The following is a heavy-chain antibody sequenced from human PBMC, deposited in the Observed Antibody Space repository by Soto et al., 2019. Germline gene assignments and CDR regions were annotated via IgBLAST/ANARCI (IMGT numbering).Heavy chain of an antibody. J-gene: IGHJ4*02. V-gene: IGHV4-59*01. CDR2: IYYSGST. Sequence: PSETLSLTCTVSGGSISSYYWSWIRQPPGKGLEWIGYIYYSGSTNYNPSLKSRVTISVDTSKNQFSLKLSSVTAADTAVYYCAVRASRYYYDSSGYFDYWGQGTLVTVSS. CDR3: AVRASRYYYDSSGYFDY. CDR1: GGSISSYY. D-gene: IGHD3-22*01.